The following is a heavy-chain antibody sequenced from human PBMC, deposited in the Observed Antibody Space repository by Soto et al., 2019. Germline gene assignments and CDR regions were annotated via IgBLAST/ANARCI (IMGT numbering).Heavy chain of an antibody. D-gene: IGHD3-10*01. CDR3: SRDPRLPGP. Sequence: PVGSLRLSCTASGFDFGDFSISWVRQPPGKGLEWVGFIRSEPVGGTTDYAASVKGRFTITRDDSNSIAYLQMNNLKIEDTGVYFCSRDPRLPGPWGQGTLVTVSS. J-gene: IGHJ4*02. V-gene: IGHV3-49*04. CDR1: GFDFGDFS. CDR2: IRSEPVGGTT.